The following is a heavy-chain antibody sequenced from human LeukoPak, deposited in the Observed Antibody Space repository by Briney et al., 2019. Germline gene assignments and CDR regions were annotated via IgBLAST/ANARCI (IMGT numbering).Heavy chain of an antibody. CDR2: MNSDGSST. CDR3: ARDPILGYCSSTSCSHNWFDP. Sequence: GGSLRLSCAASGFTFSSYWMHWVRQAPGKGLVWVSRMNSDGSSTSYADSVKGRFTISRDNAKNTLYLQMNSLRAEDTAVYYCARDPILGYCSSTSCSHNWFDPWGQGTLVTVSS. J-gene: IGHJ5*02. D-gene: IGHD2-2*01. V-gene: IGHV3-74*01. CDR1: GFTFSSYW.